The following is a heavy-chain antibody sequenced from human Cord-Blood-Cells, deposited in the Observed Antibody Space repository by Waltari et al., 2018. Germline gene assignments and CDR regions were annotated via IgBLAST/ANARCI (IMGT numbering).Heavy chain of an antibody. CDR1: GYTFTGYY. CDR3: AREPGGKGGDY. V-gene: IGHV1-2*02. Sequence: QVQLVQSGAEVKKPGASVKVSCKASGYTFTGYYMHWVRQAPGQGLGWMGWINPNSGGTNYAKKFQGRVTMTRDTSISTAYMELSRLRSDDTAVYYGAREPGGKGGDYWGQGTLVTISS. CDR2: INPNSGGT. D-gene: IGHD3-16*01. J-gene: IGHJ4*02.